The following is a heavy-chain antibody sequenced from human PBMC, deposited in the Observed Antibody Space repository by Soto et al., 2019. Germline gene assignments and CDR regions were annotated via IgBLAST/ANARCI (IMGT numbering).Heavy chain of an antibody. V-gene: IGHV3-23*01. CDR1: GLTFSTYA. Sequence: EVQLLESGGGLVQPGESLRLSCAASGLTFSTYAMSWVRQAPGKGLEWVSATTGSGGTTYYADSVKGRFTISRDNSKNTLYRQMNSLRAEDTAVYYCAKGSRRLGFDYWGQGTLLTVSS. CDR2: TTGSGGTT. J-gene: IGHJ4*02. D-gene: IGHD3-16*01. CDR3: AKGSRRLGFDY.